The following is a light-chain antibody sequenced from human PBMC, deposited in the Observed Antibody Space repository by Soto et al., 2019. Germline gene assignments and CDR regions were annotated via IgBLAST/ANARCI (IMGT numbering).Light chain of an antibody. J-gene: IGKJ1*01. CDR3: QQFGSSPWT. V-gene: IGKV3-20*01. Sequence: DNVMTQSPDTLSVSPGDRATLSCRASRIIGHNYLAWYQQKRGQPPRLLIYETSTRATGIPDRFSGSGSVTNFTLTIRRLEPEDFAVYYCQQFGSSPWTFGQGTKVEIK. CDR1: RIIGHNY. CDR2: ETS.